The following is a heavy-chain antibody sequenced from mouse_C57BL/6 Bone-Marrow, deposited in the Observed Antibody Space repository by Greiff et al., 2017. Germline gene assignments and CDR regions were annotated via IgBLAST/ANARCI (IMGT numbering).Heavy chain of an antibody. D-gene: IGHD2-1*01. CDR1: GYTFTSYW. J-gene: IGHJ3*01. CDR2: INPSNGGT. CDR3: ARSVYYGNYRGFAY. V-gene: IGHV1-53*01. Sequence: VQLQESGTELVKPGASVKLSCKASGYTFTSYWMHWVKQRPGQGLEWIGNINPSNGGTNYNEKFKSKATLTVDKSSSTAYMQLSSLTSEDSAVYYGARSVYYGNYRGFAYWGQGTLVTVSA.